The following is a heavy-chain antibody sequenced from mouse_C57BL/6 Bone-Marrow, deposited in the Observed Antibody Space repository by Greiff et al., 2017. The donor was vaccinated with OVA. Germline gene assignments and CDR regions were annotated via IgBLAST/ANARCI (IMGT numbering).Heavy chain of an antibody. CDR2: INYDGSST. V-gene: IGHV5-16*01. CDR3: AREMGTWTPYYAMDY. D-gene: IGHD4-1*01. CDR1: GFTFSDYY. Sequence: EVMLVESEGGLVQPGSSMKLSCTASGFTFSDYYMAWVRQVPEKGLEWVANINYDGSSTYYLDSLKSRFIISRDNAKNILYLQMSSLKSEDTATYYCAREMGTWTPYYAMDYWGQGTSVTVSS. J-gene: IGHJ4*01.